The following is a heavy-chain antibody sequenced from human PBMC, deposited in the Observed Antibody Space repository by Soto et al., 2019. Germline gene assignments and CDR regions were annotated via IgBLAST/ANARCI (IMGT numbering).Heavy chain of an antibody. V-gene: IGHV3-30-3*01. CDR1: GFTFSSYA. Sequence: QVQLVESGGGVVQPGRSLRLSCAASGFTFSSYAMHWVRQAPGKVLEWGAVISYDGSNKYYADSVKGRFTISRDNSKNTLYLQMNSLRAEDTAVYYCARDRMSKEPPAAAYYFDYWGQGTLVTVSS. D-gene: IGHD6-13*01. CDR2: ISYDGSNK. J-gene: IGHJ4*02. CDR3: ARDRMSKEPPAAAYYFDY.